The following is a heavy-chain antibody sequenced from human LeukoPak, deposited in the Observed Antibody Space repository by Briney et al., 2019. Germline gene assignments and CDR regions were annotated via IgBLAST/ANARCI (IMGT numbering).Heavy chain of an antibody. J-gene: IGHJ3*02. D-gene: IGHD1-1*01. V-gene: IGHV1-2*02. Sequence: ASVKVSCKASGYTFTGYYMHWVRQAPGQGLEWMGWINPNSGGTNYAQKFQGRVTMTRDTSISTAYMELSRLRSDDTAVYYCARSYNRIDGAFDIWGQGTMVTVSS. CDR1: GYTFTGYY. CDR2: INPNSGGT. CDR3: ARSYNRIDGAFDI.